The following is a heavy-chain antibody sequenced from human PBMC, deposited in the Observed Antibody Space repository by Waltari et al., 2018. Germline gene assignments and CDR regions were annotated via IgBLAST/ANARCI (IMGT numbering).Heavy chain of an antibody. D-gene: IGHD3-10*01. CDR1: GGSFSGYY. CDR2: INHSGST. Sequence: QVQLQQWGAGLLKPSETLSLTCAVYGGSFSGYYWSWIRQPPGKGLEWIGEINHSGSTNYNPSLKSRVTISVDTSKNQFSLKLSSVTAADTAVYYCARVTMVRGVIRYFDLWGRGTLVTVSS. J-gene: IGHJ2*01. CDR3: ARVTMVRGVIRYFDL. V-gene: IGHV4-34*01.